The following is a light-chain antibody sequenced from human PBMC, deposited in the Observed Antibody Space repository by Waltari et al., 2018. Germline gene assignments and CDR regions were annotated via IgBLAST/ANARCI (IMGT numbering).Light chain of an antibody. CDR3: SSYTNRNTLI. CDR2: DVS. Sequence: QSALTQPASVSGSPGQSITISCTGTSSDVGGYNHVSWYQQDPGKVPKLIIYDVSGRPSGVSDRFSGSKSGNTASLTISGVQAEDETDYYCSSYTNRNTLIFGGGTKPTVL. CDR1: SSDVGGYNH. V-gene: IGLV2-14*01. J-gene: IGLJ2*01.